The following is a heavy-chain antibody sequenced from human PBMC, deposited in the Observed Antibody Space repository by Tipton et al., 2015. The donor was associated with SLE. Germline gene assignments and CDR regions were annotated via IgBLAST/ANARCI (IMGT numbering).Heavy chain of an antibody. CDR3: ARLGVYYNDSSGSGDI. V-gene: IGHV4-34*01. CDR1: GGSFSGYY. Sequence: GLVKPSETLSLTCAVYGGSFSGYYWSWIRQPPGKGLEWIGDINHSGSTNYNPSLKSRVTISVDTSKNQFSLKLSSVTAADTAVYYCARLGVYYNDSSGSGDIWGQGTMVTVSS. D-gene: IGHD3-22*01. J-gene: IGHJ3*02. CDR2: INHSGST.